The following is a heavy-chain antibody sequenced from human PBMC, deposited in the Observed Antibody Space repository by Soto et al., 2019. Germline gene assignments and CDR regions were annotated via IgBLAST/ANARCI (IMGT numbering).Heavy chain of an antibody. J-gene: IGHJ6*02. V-gene: IGHV1-3*01. CDR2: INAGNGNT. CDR1: GYTFTSYD. D-gene: IGHD3-22*01. CDR3: ARGGYYDSSGSRNYHYYGMNV. Sequence: GASVKVSCKASGYTFTSYDMHWVRQAPGQRLEWMGWINAGNGNTKYAQTLQGRVSMSTDTSTNTAYMELRSLRSDDTAMYYCARGGYYDSSGSRNYHYYGMNVWGQGTTVTVSS.